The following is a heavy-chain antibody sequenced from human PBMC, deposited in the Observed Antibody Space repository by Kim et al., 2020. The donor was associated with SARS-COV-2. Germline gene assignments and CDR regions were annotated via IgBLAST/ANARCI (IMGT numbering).Heavy chain of an antibody. D-gene: IGHD3-10*01. Sequence: ASVKVSCKASGYTFTSYGISWVRQAPGQGLEWMGWISAYNGNTNYAQKLQGRVTMTTDTSTSTAYMELRSLRSDDTAVYYCARDAYYYGSGTYRYAFDIWGQGTMVTVSS. CDR2: ISAYNGNT. V-gene: IGHV1-18*04. CDR1: GYTFTSYG. J-gene: IGHJ3*02. CDR3: ARDAYYYGSGTYRYAFDI.